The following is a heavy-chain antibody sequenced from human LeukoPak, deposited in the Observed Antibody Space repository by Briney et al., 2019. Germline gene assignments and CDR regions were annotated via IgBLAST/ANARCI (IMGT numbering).Heavy chain of an antibody. J-gene: IGHJ4*02. D-gene: IGHD2-2*01. CDR3: ARGGGQGYCSSTSCYFSFDY. Sequence: ASVKVSCKASVCTFSSYAISWVRQAPGQGLEWMGGIIPIFGTANYAQKFQGRVTITADKSTSTAYMELSSLRSEDTAVYYCARGGGQGYCSSTSCYFSFDYWGQGTLVTVSS. CDR2: IIPIFGTA. V-gene: IGHV1-69*06. CDR1: VCTFSSYA.